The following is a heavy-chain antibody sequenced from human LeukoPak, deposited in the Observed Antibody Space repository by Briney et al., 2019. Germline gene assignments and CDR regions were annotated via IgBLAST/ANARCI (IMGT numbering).Heavy chain of an antibody. D-gene: IGHD5-12*01. CDR1: GYTFTGYY. J-gene: IGHJ4*02. CDR2: INPNNGGT. V-gene: IGHV1-2*02. CDR3: ARDKYTGYETFDY. Sequence: ASVKVSCKASGYTFTGYYTHWVRQAPGQGLEWMGWINPNNGGTNYAQKFQGRVIMTRDTSISTAYMELNRLTSDDTAVYYCARDKYTGYETFDYWGQGTPVTVSS.